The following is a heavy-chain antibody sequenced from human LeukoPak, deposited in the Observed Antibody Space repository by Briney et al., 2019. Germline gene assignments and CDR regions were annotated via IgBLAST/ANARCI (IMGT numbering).Heavy chain of an antibody. J-gene: IGHJ6*03. D-gene: IGHD2-2*01. V-gene: IGHV1-8*03. CDR1: GYTFTSYD. Sequence: ASVKVSCKASGYTFTSYDINWVRQATGQGLEWMGWMNPNSGNTGYAQKFQGRVTITRNTSISTAYMELSSLRSEDTAVYYCARGRYCSSTGCLQYYYYYYYYMDVWGKGTTVTVSS. CDR3: ARGRYCSSTGCLQYYYYYYYYMDV. CDR2: MNPNSGNT.